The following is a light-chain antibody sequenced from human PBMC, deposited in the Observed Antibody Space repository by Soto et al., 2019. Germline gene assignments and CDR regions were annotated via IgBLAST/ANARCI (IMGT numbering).Light chain of an antibody. Sequence: IVLTQSPGTLSLSPGERATLSCRASQSVSSSYLAWYQQKPGQAPRLLIYGTSSRATGIPDRFSGSGSGTDFALTISSLEFGDSGMYYCQHYGGRWTFGQGTKVDIK. V-gene: IGKV3-20*01. CDR3: QHYGGRWT. CDR2: GTS. CDR1: QSVSSSY. J-gene: IGKJ1*01.